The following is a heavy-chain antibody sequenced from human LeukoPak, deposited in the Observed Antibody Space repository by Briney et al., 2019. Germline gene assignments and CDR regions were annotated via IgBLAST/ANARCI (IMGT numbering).Heavy chain of an antibody. CDR3: ARSDRGPEY. CDR1: GFTFSDRW. D-gene: IGHD6-25*01. Sequence: PGGSLRLSCSASGFTFSDRWMNSVRQAPGRGLEWVAIINRDGSEKHYVDSVKGRFTISRDNAKNSLYLQMNSLRAEDTAVYYCARSDRGPEYWGQGTLVTVSS. V-gene: IGHV3-7*01. J-gene: IGHJ4*02. CDR2: INRDGSEK.